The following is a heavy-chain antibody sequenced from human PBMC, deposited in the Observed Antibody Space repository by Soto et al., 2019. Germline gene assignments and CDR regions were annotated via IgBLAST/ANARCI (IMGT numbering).Heavy chain of an antibody. CDR2: IIPIFGTA. CDR1: GGTFSSYA. Sequence: QVQLVQSGAEVKKPGSSVKVSCKASGGTFSSYAISWVRQAPGQGLEWMGGIIPIFGTANYAQKFQGRVTITADESTSTAYMELSSLRSEDTAVYYCARGAFITIIGRYYGMDVWGQGTTVTVSS. CDR3: ARGAFITIIGRYYGMDV. D-gene: IGHD3-22*01. J-gene: IGHJ6*02. V-gene: IGHV1-69*01.